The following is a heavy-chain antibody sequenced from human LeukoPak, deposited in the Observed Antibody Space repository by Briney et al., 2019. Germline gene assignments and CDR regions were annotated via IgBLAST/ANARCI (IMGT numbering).Heavy chain of an antibody. J-gene: IGHJ4*02. Sequence: GGSLRLSCAASGFALSSHWMTWVRQVPGRGPEWVANVNRDGSEAYYLDSVKGRFTISKDNAKNSLYLQMNSLRAEDTAVYYCARSNYGSGSYYIGYWGQGTLVTVSS. V-gene: IGHV3-7*01. CDR1: GFALSSHW. CDR2: VNRDGSEA. CDR3: ARSNYGSGSYYIGY. D-gene: IGHD3-10*01.